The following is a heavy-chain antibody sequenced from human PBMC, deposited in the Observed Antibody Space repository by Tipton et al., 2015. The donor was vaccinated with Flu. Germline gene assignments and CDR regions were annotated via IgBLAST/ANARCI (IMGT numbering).Heavy chain of an antibody. Sequence: GLVKPSETLSLTCTVSGGSIASGSFFWTWLRQPARKGLEWIGRIYASGSTNYNPSLKSRLTMSRDISKNQFSLNLSSVTAADTAVYYCARLRGGIRDQKANWYFDLWGRGTLITVSS. D-gene: IGHD1-14*01. CDR3: ARLRGGIRDQKANWYFDL. CDR2: IYASGST. CDR1: GGSIASGSFF. J-gene: IGHJ2*01. V-gene: IGHV4-61*02.